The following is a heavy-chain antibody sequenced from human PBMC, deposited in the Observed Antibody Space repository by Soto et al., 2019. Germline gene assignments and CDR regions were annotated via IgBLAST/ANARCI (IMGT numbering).Heavy chain of an antibody. J-gene: IGHJ3*02. Sequence: GESLKISCKGSGYSFTSYWIGWVRQMPGKGLEWMGIIYPGDSDTRYSPSFQGQVTISADKSISTAYLQWSSLKASDTAMYYCARPSYYYDSSGYPLSPGAFDIWGQGTMVTVSS. D-gene: IGHD3-22*01. CDR1: GYSFTSYW. V-gene: IGHV5-51*01. CDR3: ARPSYYYDSSGYPLSPGAFDI. CDR2: IYPGDSDT.